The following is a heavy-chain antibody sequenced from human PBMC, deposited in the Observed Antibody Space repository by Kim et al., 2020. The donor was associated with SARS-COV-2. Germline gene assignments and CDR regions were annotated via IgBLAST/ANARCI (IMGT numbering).Heavy chain of an antibody. D-gene: IGHD2-2*01. Sequence: TIYYADSVKGRFTISRDNAKNSLYLQMNSLRAEDTAVYYCARISSNFDYWGQGTLVTVSS. J-gene: IGHJ4*02. CDR2: TI. CDR3: ARISSNFDY. V-gene: IGHV3-48*04.